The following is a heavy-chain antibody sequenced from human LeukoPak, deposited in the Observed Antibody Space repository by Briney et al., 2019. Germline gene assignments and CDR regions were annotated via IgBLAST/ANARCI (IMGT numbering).Heavy chain of an antibody. V-gene: IGHV4-39*01. J-gene: IGHJ4*02. CDR2: MHYSGNT. D-gene: IGHD2-15*01. CDR3: VRHDCSGGSCYYYFEY. Sequence: SETLSLTCTVSGVSISSGAYYWGWIRQPPGKGLQWIGSMHYSGNTYYNPSLKSRVTISVDTSKNQFSLNLSSVTAADTALYYCVRHDCSGGSCYYYFEYWAREPWSPSPQ. CDR1: GVSISSGAYY.